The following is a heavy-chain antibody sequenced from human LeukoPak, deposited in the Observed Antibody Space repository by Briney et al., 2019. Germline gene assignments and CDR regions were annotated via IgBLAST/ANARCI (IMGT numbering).Heavy chain of an antibody. CDR2: ISSSGSTI. J-gene: IGHJ4*02. CDR3: ARESGSYYRPFDY. CDR1: GFTFSDYY. V-gene: IGHV3-11*01. Sequence: GGSLRLSCAASGFTFSDYYMSWIRQAPGKGLEWVSYISSSGSTIYYADSVKGRSTISRDNAKNSLYLQMNSLRAEDTAVYYCARESGSYYRPFDYWGQGTLVTVSS. D-gene: IGHD1-26*01.